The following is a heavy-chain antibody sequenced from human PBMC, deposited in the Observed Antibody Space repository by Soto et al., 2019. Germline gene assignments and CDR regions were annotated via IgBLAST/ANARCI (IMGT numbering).Heavy chain of an antibody. CDR2: IYYSGST. CDR1: GGSISSYY. Sequence: PSETLSLTCTVSGGSISSYYWSWIRQPPGKGLEWIGYIYYSGSTNYNPSLKSRVTMSVDTSKNQFSLKLSSVTAADTAVYYCARHLFSLERGYNYYYGMDVWGQGTTVTVSS. J-gene: IGHJ6*02. CDR3: ARHLFSLERGYNYYYGMDV. D-gene: IGHD3-3*01. V-gene: IGHV4-59*08.